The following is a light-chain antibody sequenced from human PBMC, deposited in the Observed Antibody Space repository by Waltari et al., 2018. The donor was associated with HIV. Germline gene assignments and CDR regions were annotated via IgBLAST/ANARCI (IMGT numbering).Light chain of an antibody. CDR1: QDIRKY. Sequence: DIPLTQSPSSLSACVGHRVTITCQARQDIRKYLKWDQQKGGRAPKLLIFDASNLETGVPSRFSGSGSGTDFSFTIDGLQPEDIASYYCQQYDNSPPTFGPGTKVEI. CDR3: QQYDNSPPT. CDR2: DAS. V-gene: IGKV1-33*01. J-gene: IGKJ3*01.